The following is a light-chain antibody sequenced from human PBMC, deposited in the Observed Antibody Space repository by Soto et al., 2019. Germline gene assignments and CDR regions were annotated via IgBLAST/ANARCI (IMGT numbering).Light chain of an antibody. CDR1: SSDVGGYDY. V-gene: IGLV2-14*01. CDR3: SSHTSGDTRV. CDR2: EVT. Sequence: QSALTQPASVSGSPGQSIAISCTGTSSDVGGYDYVSWYQQHPDKAPKLIIYEVTKRPSGVSNRFSGSKSGNTASLTFSGLQPVDEADYYCSSHTSGDTRVFGSGTKVTVL. J-gene: IGLJ1*01.